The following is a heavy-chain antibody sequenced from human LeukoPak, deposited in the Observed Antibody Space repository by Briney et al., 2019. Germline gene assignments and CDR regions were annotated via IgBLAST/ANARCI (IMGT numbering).Heavy chain of an antibody. CDR1: EYTFTDYY. CDR2: ISPNTGGT. CDR3: ARGGRSGYRYFDY. J-gene: IGHJ4*02. D-gene: IGHD5-18*01. V-gene: IGHV1-2*06. Sequence: ASVKVSCKASEYTFTDYYIHWIRQAPGQGLEWMGRISPNTGGTDHAQEFRDKITMTRDTSISTAYIELSRLISDDTAVYYCARGGRSGYRYFDYWGRGTLVTVSS.